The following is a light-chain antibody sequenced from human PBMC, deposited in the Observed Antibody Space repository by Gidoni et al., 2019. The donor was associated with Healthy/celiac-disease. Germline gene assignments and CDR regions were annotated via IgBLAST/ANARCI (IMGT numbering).Light chain of an antibody. CDR3: AAWDDSLNGLVV. Sequence: QSVLPQPPSASGTPGQRVPISCSGSSSNIGSNTVNWYQQPPGTAPKLLIYSNNQRPAGVPDRFSGSKSGTSASLAISGLQSEDEADYYWAAWDDSLNGLVVFGGGTKLTVL. CDR1: SSNIGSNT. J-gene: IGLJ2*01. V-gene: IGLV1-44*01. CDR2: SNN.